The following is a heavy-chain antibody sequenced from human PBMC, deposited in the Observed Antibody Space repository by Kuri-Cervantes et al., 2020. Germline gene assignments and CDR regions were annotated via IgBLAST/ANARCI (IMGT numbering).Heavy chain of an antibody. CDR2: ISAAFSDT. Sequence: GGSLRLSCATSGFPFSDFAMAWVRQAPGKGLEWVAGISAAFSDTYYRDSVKGRFTISRDNSKNTLYLQMNSLRAEDTAVYYCARAYSSGWFYYYYYYGMDVWGQGTTVTVSS. J-gene: IGHJ6*02. CDR1: GFPFSDFA. D-gene: IGHD6-19*01. CDR3: ARAYSSGWFYYYYYYGMDV. V-gene: IGHV3-23*01.